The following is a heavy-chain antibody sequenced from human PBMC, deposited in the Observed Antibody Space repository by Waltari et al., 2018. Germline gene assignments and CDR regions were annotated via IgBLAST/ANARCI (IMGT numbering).Heavy chain of an antibody. Sequence: EVQLVESGGGLVQPGGSLRLNCAASGFTFSSYSMNWVRQAPGKGLEWVSYISSSSSTIYYADSVKGRFTISRDNAKNSLYLQMNSLRAEDTAVYYCARDLGGGYFDYWGQGTLVTVSS. J-gene: IGHJ4*02. CDR1: GFTFSSYS. CDR3: ARDLGGGYFDY. CDR2: ISSSSSTI. D-gene: IGHD2-15*01. V-gene: IGHV3-48*04.